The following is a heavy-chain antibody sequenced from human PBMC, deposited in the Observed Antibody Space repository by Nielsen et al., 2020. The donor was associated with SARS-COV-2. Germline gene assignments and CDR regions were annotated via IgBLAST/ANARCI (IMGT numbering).Heavy chain of an antibody. CDR3: ARHRIYCSGGSCYSFWFDP. V-gene: IGHV4-59*08. CDR1: GGSISSYY. D-gene: IGHD2-15*01. Sequence: SETLSLTCTVSGGSISSYYWSWIRQPPGKGLEWIGYIYYSGSTNYNPSLKSRVTISVDTSKNQFSLKLSSVTAADTAVYYCARHRIYCSGGSCYSFWFDPWGQGTLVTVSS. J-gene: IGHJ5*02. CDR2: IYYSGST.